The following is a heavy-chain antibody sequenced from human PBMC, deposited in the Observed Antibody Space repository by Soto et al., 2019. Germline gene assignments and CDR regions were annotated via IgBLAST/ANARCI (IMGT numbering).Heavy chain of an antibody. V-gene: IGHV4-30-4*01. J-gene: IGHJ6*02. Sequence: QVQLQESGPGLMKPSQTLSLTCTVSGASISSSDYYWSWIRQPPGKGLEWIGYSQYSGSTYYNPSLKSRVTISVDTSKKQFSLKLSSVTATDTAIYFCAREIRDCANGVCYSYGLDVWGQGTTVTVSS. CDR1: GASISSSDYY. D-gene: IGHD2-8*01. CDR3: AREIRDCANGVCYSYGLDV. CDR2: SQYSGST.